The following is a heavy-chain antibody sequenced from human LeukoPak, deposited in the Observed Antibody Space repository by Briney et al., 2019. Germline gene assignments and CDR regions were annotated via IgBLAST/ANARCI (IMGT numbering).Heavy chain of an antibody. Sequence: GGFLRLSCAASGFTFSSYGMHWVRQAPGKGLEWVAFIRYDGSNKYYADSVKGRFTISRDNSKNTLYLQMNSLRAEDTAVYYCANSGIVGATTLDYWGQGTLVTVSS. CDR1: GFTFSSYG. D-gene: IGHD1-26*01. CDR3: ANSGIVGATTLDY. CDR2: IRYDGSNK. V-gene: IGHV3-30*02. J-gene: IGHJ4*02.